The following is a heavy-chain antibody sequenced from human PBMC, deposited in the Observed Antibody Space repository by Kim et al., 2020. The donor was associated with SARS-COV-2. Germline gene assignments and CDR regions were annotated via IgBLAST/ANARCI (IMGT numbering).Heavy chain of an antibody. V-gene: IGHV3-9*01. CDR2: ISWNSGRI. Sequence: GGSLRLSCAASGFTFDDYAMHWVRQAPGKGLEWVSGISWNSGRIAYVDSVKGRFTISRDNAKNSLYLQMNSLRAEDTALYYCAKDGYCSSTSCSPWYFDL. CDR1: GFTFDDYA. J-gene: IGHJ2*01. D-gene: IGHD2-2*01. CDR3: AKDGYCSSTSCSPWYFDL.